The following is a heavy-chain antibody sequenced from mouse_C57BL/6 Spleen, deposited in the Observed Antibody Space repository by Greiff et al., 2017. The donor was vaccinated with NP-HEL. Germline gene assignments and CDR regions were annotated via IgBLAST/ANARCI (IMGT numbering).Heavy chain of an antibody. Sequence: EVMLVESGGGLVQPGGSMKLSCVASGFTFSNYWMNWVRQSPEKGLEWVAQIRLKSDNYATHYAESVKGRFTISRDDSKSSVYLQMNNLRAEDTGIYYCTGPLYYGSSYGWYFDVWGTGTTVTVSS. CDR1: GFTFSNYW. D-gene: IGHD1-1*01. CDR3: TGPLYYGSSYGWYFDV. CDR2: IRLKSDNYAT. V-gene: IGHV6-3*01. J-gene: IGHJ1*03.